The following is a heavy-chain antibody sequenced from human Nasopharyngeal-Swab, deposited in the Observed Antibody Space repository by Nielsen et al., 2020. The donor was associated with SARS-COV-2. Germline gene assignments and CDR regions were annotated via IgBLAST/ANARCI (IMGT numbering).Heavy chain of an antibody. Sequence: VRQAPGKGLEWVAVIWYDGGNKFYEDSVKGRFAISRDNSENTLYLQMNSLRAEDTAVYYCARFGLYDTLTGYYSHYYMDVWGKGTTVTVSS. D-gene: IGHD3-9*01. V-gene: IGHV3-33*01. J-gene: IGHJ6*03. CDR3: ARFGLYDTLTGYYSHYYMDV. CDR2: IWYDGGNK.